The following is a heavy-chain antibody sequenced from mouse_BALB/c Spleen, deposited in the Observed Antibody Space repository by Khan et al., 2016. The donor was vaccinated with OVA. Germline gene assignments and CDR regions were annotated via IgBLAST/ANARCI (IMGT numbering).Heavy chain of an antibody. J-gene: IGHJ3*01. Sequence: QIQLVQSGAELAKPGASVKMSCKASGYTFTKYWMHWVKQRPGQGLEWIGYINPSTGYTEYNQKFKDKATLTADKSSSTAYMQLSSLTSEDSAVDYCVNHGSSSAWFTYWGQGTLVTVSA. CDR2: INPSTGYT. V-gene: IGHV1-7*01. CDR1: GYTFTKYW. D-gene: IGHD1-1*01. CDR3: VNHGSSSAWFTY.